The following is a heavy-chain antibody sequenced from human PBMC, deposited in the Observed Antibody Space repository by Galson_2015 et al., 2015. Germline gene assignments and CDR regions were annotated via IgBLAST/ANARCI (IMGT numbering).Heavy chain of an antibody. CDR1: GYTFTNYY. D-gene: IGHD5-12*01. V-gene: IGHV1-46*01. CDR3: ASDSVAVATGFGY. Sequence: SVKVSCKASGYTFTNYYMHWVRQAPGQGLEWMGMINPGTGSTTYAQKFQGRHTMSRDTSTSTVYMELSSLISEDTAVYFCASDSVAVATGFGYWGQGTLVTVSS. CDR2: INPGTGST. J-gene: IGHJ4*02.